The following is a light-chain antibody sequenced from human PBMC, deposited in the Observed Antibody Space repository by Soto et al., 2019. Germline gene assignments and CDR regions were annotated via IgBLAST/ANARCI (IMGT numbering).Light chain of an antibody. Sequence: QSALTQPPSASGSPGQSVTISCTGTKSDIGVYDFVSWYQHHPGKAPRLIIYEVVQRPSGVPDRFSGSKSGNTASLTVSGLKAEDEADYYCSSYAGSNDLVFGRGTK. CDR1: KSDIGVYDF. J-gene: IGLJ2*01. V-gene: IGLV2-8*01. CDR2: EVV. CDR3: SSYAGSNDLV.